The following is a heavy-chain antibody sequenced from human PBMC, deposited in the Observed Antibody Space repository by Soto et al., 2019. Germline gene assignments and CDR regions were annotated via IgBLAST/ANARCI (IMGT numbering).Heavy chain of an antibody. J-gene: IGHJ5*02. D-gene: IGHD2-2*01. V-gene: IGHV4-61*01. Sequence: QVQLQESGPGLVKPSETLSLTCSVSGVSVSSVSYYWNWIRQAPGKGLEWIGYIFYSGSTNYNPSLKSRVTISADTSKNQFSLKLTSMTAADTAVYYCARGGPIVIVPADALRFDPWGQGTLVTVSS. CDR1: GVSVSSVSYY. CDR3: ARGGPIVIVPADALRFDP. CDR2: IFYSGST.